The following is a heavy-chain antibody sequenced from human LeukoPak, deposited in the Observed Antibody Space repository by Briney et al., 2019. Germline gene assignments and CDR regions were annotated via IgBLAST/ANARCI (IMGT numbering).Heavy chain of an antibody. CDR3: ARGPYCSSTSCSNPSRYYYYYYYMDV. CDR2: ISYDGSNK. J-gene: IGHJ6*03. V-gene: IGHV3-30-3*01. CDR1: GFTFSSYA. Sequence: PGGSLRLSCAASGFTFSSYAMHWVRQAPGKGLEWVAVISYDGSNKYYADSVKGRFTISRDNSKNTLYLQMNSLRAEDTAVYYCARGPYCSSTSCSNPSRYYYYYYYMDVWGKGTTVTVSS. D-gene: IGHD2-2*01.